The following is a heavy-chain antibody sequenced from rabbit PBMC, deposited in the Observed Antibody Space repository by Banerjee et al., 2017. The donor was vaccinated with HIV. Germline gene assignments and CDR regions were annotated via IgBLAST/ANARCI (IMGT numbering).Heavy chain of an antibody. CDR2: IDPVFGST. CDR1: GFDFSSYY. Sequence: QLKESGGGLVQPGGSLKLSCKASGFDFSSYYMSWVRQAPGKGLEWIGYIDPVFGSTYYASWVNGRFTISSHNAQNTLYLQLNSLTAADTATYFCARVGSSFTFNLWGPGTLVTVS. D-gene: IGHD8-1*01. J-gene: IGHJ4*01. V-gene: IGHV1S7*01. CDR3: ARVGSSFTFNL.